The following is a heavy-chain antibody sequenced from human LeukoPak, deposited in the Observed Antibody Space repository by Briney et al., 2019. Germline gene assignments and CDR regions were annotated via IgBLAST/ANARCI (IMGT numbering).Heavy chain of an antibody. CDR2: INADGRNT. D-gene: IGHD6-19*01. Sequence: GGSLRLSCAASGFSLDNYWMPWVRLAPGKGLEWVSRINADGRNTPYADSVKGRFTISRDNAKNTLYLQMSSLRAEDTAVYYCARGSSSGWPDYFDYWGRGTLVTVSS. CDR1: GFSLDNYW. CDR3: ARGSSSGWPDYFDY. V-gene: IGHV3-74*01. J-gene: IGHJ4*02.